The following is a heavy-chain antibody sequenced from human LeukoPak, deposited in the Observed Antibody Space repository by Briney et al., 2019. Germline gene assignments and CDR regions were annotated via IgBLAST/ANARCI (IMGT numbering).Heavy chain of an antibody. V-gene: IGHV3-30*18. CDR1: GFTFRSYG. J-gene: IGHJ4*02. CDR3: AKESPTYREFDY. D-gene: IGHD2/OR15-2a*01. Sequence: QPGGSLRLSCAASGFTFRSYGMHWVRQAPGKGLEWVAVISFDGSNKYYGDAVRGRFTISRDNSKNTLYLQLNSLRAEDTAIYYCAKESPTYREFDYWGQGTLVTVSS. CDR2: ISFDGSNK.